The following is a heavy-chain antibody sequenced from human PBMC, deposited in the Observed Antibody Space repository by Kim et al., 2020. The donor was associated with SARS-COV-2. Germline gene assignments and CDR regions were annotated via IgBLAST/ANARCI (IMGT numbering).Heavy chain of an antibody. Sequence: ASVKVSCKVSGYTLTELSMHWVRQAPGKGLEWMGGFDPEDGETIYAQKFQGRVTMTEYTSTDTAYMELSSLRSEDTAVYYCATFSVTMVRGVIIGWFDPWGQGTLVTVSS. CDR2: FDPEDGET. CDR3: ATFSVTMVRGVIIGWFDP. CDR1: GYTLTELS. V-gene: IGHV1-24*01. D-gene: IGHD3-10*01. J-gene: IGHJ5*02.